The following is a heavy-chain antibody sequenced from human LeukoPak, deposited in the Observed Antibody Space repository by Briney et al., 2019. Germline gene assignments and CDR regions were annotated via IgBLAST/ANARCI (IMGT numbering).Heavy chain of an antibody. CDR1: RGSISSSTYY. D-gene: IGHD2-8*01. Sequence: PSETLSLTCTVSRGSISSSTYYWSWVRQPPGKGLEWIASIYYTGSTYYNPSLKSRVTISLDMSKNEFSLTMSSVTAADTAVYFCTAEKNGSPHYWGQGTRVTVSS. J-gene: IGHJ4*02. V-gene: IGHV4-39*07. CDR2: IYYTGST. CDR3: TAEKNGSPHY.